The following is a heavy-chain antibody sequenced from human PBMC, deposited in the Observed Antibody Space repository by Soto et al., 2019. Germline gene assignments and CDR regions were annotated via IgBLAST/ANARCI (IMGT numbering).Heavy chain of an antibody. Sequence: SETLSLTCTVSGGSISSYYWSWIRQPPGKGLEWIGYIYYSGSTKYNPSLKSRVTISLDTSKNQFSLKLSSVTAADTAVYYCARRDSSGYGWLGYFDYWGRGTLVTVSS. D-gene: IGHD3-22*01. CDR1: GGSISSYY. J-gene: IGHJ4*02. CDR2: IYYSGST. V-gene: IGHV4-59*01. CDR3: ARRDSSGYGWLGYFDY.